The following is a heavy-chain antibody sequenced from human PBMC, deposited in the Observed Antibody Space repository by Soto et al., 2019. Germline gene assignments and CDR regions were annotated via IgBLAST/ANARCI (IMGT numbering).Heavy chain of an antibody. Sequence: GGSLRLSCAGSGFTFGDSYISWIRQAPGKGLGWLSYISPGSRYPAYADSVKGRFTISRDNAKRSLYLQMMSLTAEDTAIYYCVRGGGGGLFDPWGQGTMVTVSS. CDR2: ISPGSRYP. V-gene: IGHV3-11*06. J-gene: IGHJ5*02. CDR3: VRGGGGGLFDP. D-gene: IGHD2-15*01. CDR1: GFTFGDSY.